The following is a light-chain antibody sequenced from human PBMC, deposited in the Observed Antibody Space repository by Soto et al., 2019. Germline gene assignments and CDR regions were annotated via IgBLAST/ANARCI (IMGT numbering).Light chain of an antibody. CDR2: KAS. V-gene: IGKV1-5*03. CDR1: QTISSW. J-gene: IGKJ1*01. CDR3: QHYNSYSEA. Sequence: DIQMTQSPSTLSGSVGDRVAITCLASQTISSWLAWYQQKPGKAPKPLIYKASTLKSGVPSRFSGSGSGTEFTLTISSLQPDEFATYYCQHYNSYSEAFGQGTKVDIK.